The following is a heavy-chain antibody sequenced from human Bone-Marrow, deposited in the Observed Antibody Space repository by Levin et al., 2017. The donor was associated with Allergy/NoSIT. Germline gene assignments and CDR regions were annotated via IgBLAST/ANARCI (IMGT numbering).Heavy chain of an antibody. V-gene: IGHV4-38-2*01. D-gene: IGHD2-8*01. CDR2: IYHSATT. Sequence: SETLSLTCAVSGYSISSGYYWGWIRQPPGKGLEWIGSIYHSATTYYNPSLKSRVTISVDTSKNQFSLKLSSVTAADTAVYYCARHGSNGDNWFDPWGQGTLVTVSS. CDR3: ARHGSNGDNWFDP. CDR1: GYSISSGYY. J-gene: IGHJ5*02.